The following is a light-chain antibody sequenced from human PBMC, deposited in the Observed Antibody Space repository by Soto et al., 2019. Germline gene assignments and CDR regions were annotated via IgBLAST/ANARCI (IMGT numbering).Light chain of an antibody. CDR2: WAS. Sequence: DIEMTQSPDSLAVSLGERATINCKSSQSVLYSSNNKNYLAWYQQKPGQPPKLLIYWASTRESGVPDRFSGSGSGTDFTLTISSLQAEDVAVYYCQQYYSNALTFGGGTKVEIK. CDR3: QQYYSNALT. J-gene: IGKJ4*01. V-gene: IGKV4-1*01. CDR1: QSVLYSSNNKNY.